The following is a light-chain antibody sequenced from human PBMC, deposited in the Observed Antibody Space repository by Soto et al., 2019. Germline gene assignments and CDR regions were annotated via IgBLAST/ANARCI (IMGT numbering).Light chain of an antibody. J-gene: IGLJ1*01. CDR1: SSDVGIYNY. CDR3: SSYTTSSSRV. Sequence: QSPLTQPASVSGSPGQSIAISCTGSSSDVGIYNYVSWYQQHPGKVPKLIIYEVTNRPSGVSNRFSGSKSGNTASLTISGLQAEDEADYYCSSYTTSSSRVFGTGTKVTVL. V-gene: IGLV2-14*01. CDR2: EVT.